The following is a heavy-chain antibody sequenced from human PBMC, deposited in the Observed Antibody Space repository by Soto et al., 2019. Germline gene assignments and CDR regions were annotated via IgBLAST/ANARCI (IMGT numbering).Heavy chain of an antibody. CDR1: GFTFSSYA. V-gene: IGHV3-23*01. D-gene: IGHD6-19*01. CDR3: AKDSEAVAGTWDY. J-gene: IGHJ4*02. CDR2: ISGSGGST. Sequence: GSLRLSSAASGFTFSSYAITGVLPSPGKGLEWVSAISGSGGSTYYADSVKGRFTISRDNSKNTLYLQMNSLRAEDTAVYYCAKDSEAVAGTWDYWGQGTLVTVSS.